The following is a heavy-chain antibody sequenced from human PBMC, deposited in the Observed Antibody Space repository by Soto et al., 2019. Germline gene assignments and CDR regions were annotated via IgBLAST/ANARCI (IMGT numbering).Heavy chain of an antibody. CDR2: ISAHNGNT. Sequence: QVHLVQSGAEVKKPGASVKVSCKASGYTFTSYGITWVRQAPGQGREWMGWISAHNGNTDYAQKLQGRVIVTRDTSTSTAYMELRSLISDDTAVDYCARGRDGDYWGQGALVTVSS. J-gene: IGHJ4*02. CDR1: GYTFTSYG. CDR3: ARGRDGDY. V-gene: IGHV1-18*01. D-gene: IGHD6-6*01.